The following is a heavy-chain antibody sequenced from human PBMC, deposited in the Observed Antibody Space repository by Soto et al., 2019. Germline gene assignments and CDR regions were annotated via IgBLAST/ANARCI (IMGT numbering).Heavy chain of an antibody. CDR2: IRIGPGIT. V-gene: IGHV3-23*01. Sequence: GGSLRLSCEVSGVNFRGYAMSWVRQAPGKGLEWVSGIRIGPGITYYADSVKGRFTISTDISRKTVYLQMNNLGGGDTALYFCARSRSAVADGMDVWGQGTTVTVSS. CDR3: ARSRSAVADGMDV. CDR1: GVNFRGYA. J-gene: IGHJ6*02. D-gene: IGHD2-21*01.